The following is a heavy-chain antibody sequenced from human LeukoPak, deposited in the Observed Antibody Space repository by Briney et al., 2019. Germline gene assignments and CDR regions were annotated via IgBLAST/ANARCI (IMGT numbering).Heavy chain of an antibody. CDR3: ARVSGGSGSYYEFDY. CDR2: IIPIFGTA. CDR1: GGTFSSYA. D-gene: IGHD3-10*01. V-gene: IGHV1-69*05. J-gene: IGHJ4*02. Sequence: SVKVSCKASGGTFSSYAISWVRQAPGQGLEWMGGIIPIFGTANYAQKFQGRVTITTDESTSTAYMELSSLRSEDTAVYYCARVSGGSGSYYEFDYWGQGTLVTLSS.